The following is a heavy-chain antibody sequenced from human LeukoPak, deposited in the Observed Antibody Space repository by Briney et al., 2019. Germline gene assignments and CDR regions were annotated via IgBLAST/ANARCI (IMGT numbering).Heavy chain of an antibody. D-gene: IGHD4-23*01. J-gene: IGHJ4*02. Sequence: GGSLRLSCEAFGFTFSSYAMHWVRQAPGKGLEWVAVISYDGSNKYYADSVKGRFTISRDNSKNTLYLQMNSLRAEDTAVYYCARDLPLYGGNSPTFDYWGQGTLVTVSS. CDR1: GFTFSSYA. V-gene: IGHV3-30-3*01. CDR2: ISYDGSNK. CDR3: ARDLPLYGGNSPTFDY.